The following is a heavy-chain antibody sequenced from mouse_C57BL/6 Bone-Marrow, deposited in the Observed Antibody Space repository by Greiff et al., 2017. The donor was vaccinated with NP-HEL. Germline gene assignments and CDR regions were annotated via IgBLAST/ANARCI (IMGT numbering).Heavy chain of an antibody. J-gene: IGHJ3*01. CDR1: GYTFTSYW. D-gene: IGHD2-3*01. CDR3: AGRWLLKLAC. CDR2: IDPSDSYT. Sequence: QVQLQQPGAELVRPGTSVKLSCKASGYTFTSYWMHWVKQRPGQGLEWIGVIDPSDSYTNYNQKFKGKDTLTVDTSSSTAYMRLSSLTSEDSAVYYCAGRWLLKLACWGQGTLVTVSA. V-gene: IGHV1-59*01.